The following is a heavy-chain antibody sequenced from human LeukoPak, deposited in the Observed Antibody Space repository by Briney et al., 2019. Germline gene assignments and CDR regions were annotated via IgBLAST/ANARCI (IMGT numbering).Heavy chain of an antibody. J-gene: IGHJ4*02. V-gene: IGHV3-23*01. D-gene: IGHD3-10*01. CDR1: GFTFSSYG. CDR2: ISGSGGST. CDR3: AKSRGSGILFFDY. Sequence: PGGSLRLSCAASGFTFSSYGMSWVRQAPGKGLEWVSAISGSGGSTYYADSVKGRFTISRDNSKNTLYLQMNSLRAEDTAVYYCAKSRGSGILFFDYWGQGTLVTVSS.